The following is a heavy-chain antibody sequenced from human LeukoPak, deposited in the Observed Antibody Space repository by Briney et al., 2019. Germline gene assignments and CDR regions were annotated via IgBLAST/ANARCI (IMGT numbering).Heavy chain of an antibody. Sequence: PGGSLRLSCAVSGFTFSNHAMSWVRQAPGKGLEWVSTIGGGGGDRYYADSVKGRFTISRDNSKNTLYLQMNSLRVEDTAVYYCARDPQEFDDFWSGYFSYGMDVWGQGTTVTVSS. J-gene: IGHJ6*02. V-gene: IGHV3-23*01. CDR2: IGGGGGDR. CDR3: ARDPQEFDDFWSGYFSYGMDV. CDR1: GFTFSNHA. D-gene: IGHD3-3*01.